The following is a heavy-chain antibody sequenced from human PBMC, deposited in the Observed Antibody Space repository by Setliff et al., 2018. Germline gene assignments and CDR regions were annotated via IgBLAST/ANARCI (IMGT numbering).Heavy chain of an antibody. CDR2: TIPNFGTT. Sequence: SVKVSCKASGGTFSSYGISWVRQAPGQGLEWLGGTIPNFGTTNYAQEFQGRVTIITDESTSTAYMELSSLRFEDTAVYYCAGEGVDTRSSTDYRYYMDVWGKGTTVTVSS. CDR1: GGTFSSYG. J-gene: IGHJ6*03. CDR3: AGEGVDTRSSTDYRYYMDV. D-gene: IGHD5-18*01. V-gene: IGHV1-69*05.